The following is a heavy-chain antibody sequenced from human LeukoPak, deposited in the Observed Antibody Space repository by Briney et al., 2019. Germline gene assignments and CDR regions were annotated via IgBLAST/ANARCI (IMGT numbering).Heavy chain of an antibody. J-gene: IGHJ4*02. CDR3: SRGKDQSKTGDS. CDR1: GGSFSDYY. V-gene: IGHV4-34*01. Sequence: SETLSLTCAVYGGSFSDYYWRWIRQPPGKGLEWIGEIHPYGHTNLNPSLRSRVSISIDTPNNQFSLKLTSVTAADTALYYCSRGKDQSKTGDSWGQGTLVTVSS. D-gene: IGHD2-2*01. CDR2: IHPYGHT.